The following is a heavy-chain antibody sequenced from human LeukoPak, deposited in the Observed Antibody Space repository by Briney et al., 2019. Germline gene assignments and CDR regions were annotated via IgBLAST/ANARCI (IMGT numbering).Heavy chain of an antibody. CDR3: ATAGDAIDSVMIWDF. Sequence: ASVKVPCKASGYTFTDYYMHWVRQAPGQGLEWMGIINPSGGRTSYAQKFQGRVTMTEDTSTDTAYMELSSLRSEDTAVYYCATAGDAIDSVMIWDFWGQGTLVTVSS. D-gene: IGHD3/OR15-3a*01. CDR1: GYTFTDYY. CDR2: INPSGGRT. J-gene: IGHJ4*02. V-gene: IGHV1-46*01.